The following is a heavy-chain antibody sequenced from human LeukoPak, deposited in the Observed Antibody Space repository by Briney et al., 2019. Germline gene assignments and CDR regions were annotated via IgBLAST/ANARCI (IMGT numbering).Heavy chain of an antibody. CDR1: VFTFSSYA. D-gene: IGHD2-21*02. CDR3: AKWIRTVVLTAIPGTFVL. V-gene: IGHV3-23*01. J-gene: IGHJ3*01. CDR2: ISGRGGST. Sequence: GGSLRLSSAASVFTFSSYAMSWVRQAAGKGLEWVSAISGRGGSTYYADSVKGRFTVSRDNSKNTLCLQMNSLRAEDTAVYYCAKWIRTVVLTAIPGTFVLWGHGTLVTVSS.